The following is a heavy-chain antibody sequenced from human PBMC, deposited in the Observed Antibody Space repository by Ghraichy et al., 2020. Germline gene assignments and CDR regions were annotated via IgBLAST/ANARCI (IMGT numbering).Heavy chain of an antibody. V-gene: IGHV3-21*06. CDR2: IGGSSTHI. J-gene: IGHJ6*02. CDR1: GFTFSTYG. D-gene: IGHD2-2*02. Sequence: GESLNISCAVSGFTFSTYGMNWVRQAPGKGLEWVSSIGGSSTHIYYADSVKGRFIISRDNARNSLYLQMDSLRAEDTAVYYCARGGSDIDVVPAAIISMDVWGQGTTVTVSS. CDR3: ARGGSDIDVVPAAIISMDV.